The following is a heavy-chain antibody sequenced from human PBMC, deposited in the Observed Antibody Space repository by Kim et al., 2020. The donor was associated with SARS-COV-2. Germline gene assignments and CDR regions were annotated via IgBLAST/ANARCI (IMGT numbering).Heavy chain of an antibody. D-gene: IGHD2-15*01. CDR3: AKDSSRYCSGGSCPRWFDP. J-gene: IGHJ5*02. V-gene: IGHV3-23*01. CDR1: GFTFSSSA. Sequence: GGSLRLSCAASGFTFSSSAMSWVRQAPGKGLDWVSAVSGSGGTTYYADSVKGRFTISRDNSKNTLYLQMNSLRAEDTAVYYCAKDSSRYCSGGSCPRWFDPWGQGTLVTVSS. CDR2: VSGSGGTT.